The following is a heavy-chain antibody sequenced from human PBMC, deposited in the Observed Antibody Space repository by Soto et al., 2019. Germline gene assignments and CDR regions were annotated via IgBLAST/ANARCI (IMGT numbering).Heavy chain of an antibody. V-gene: IGHV4-30-4*01. CDR2: IYYSGRT. CDR3: ASPVGYYRSGPSGRWYGP. Sequence: PSETRSLTCTVSGGSISSGDYYWSWIRQPPGKGLEWIGYIYYSGRTYYNLSLKSRVTISVDTSKNQFSLKLSSVTAADTAVYYCASPVGYYRSGPSGRWYGPCGQGTPVSVTA. CDR1: GGSISSGDYY. D-gene: IGHD3-10*01. J-gene: IGHJ5*02.